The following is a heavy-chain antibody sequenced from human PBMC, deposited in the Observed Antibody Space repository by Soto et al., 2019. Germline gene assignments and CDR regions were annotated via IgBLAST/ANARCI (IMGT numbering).Heavy chain of an antibody. D-gene: IGHD3-3*01. J-gene: IGHJ4*02. V-gene: IGHV1-18*01. CDR3: VRVGPYYDFWSGYPNFNY. CDR1: GYTFTSYG. Sequence: ASVKVSCKASGYTFTSYGVSWVRQAPGQGLEWMGWISAYNGNTNYAQKLQGRVTMTTDTSTSTAYMELRSLRSDDTAVYYCVRVGPYYDFWSGYPNFNYWGQGTLVTVSS. CDR2: ISAYNGNT.